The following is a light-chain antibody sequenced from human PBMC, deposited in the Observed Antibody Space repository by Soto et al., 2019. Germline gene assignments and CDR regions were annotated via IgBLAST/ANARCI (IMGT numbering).Light chain of an antibody. CDR3: SSYAGSKTL. CDR2: EVT. V-gene: IGLV2-8*01. Sequence: QSALTQPPSASGSPGQSVTISCTGTSSDVGNYNYVSWYQQHPGKAPKLMIYEVTTRPSGVPDRFSGSKSGNTASLTVSGLQAEDEADYYCSSYAGSKTLFGGGTKLTVL. CDR1: SSDVGNYNY. J-gene: IGLJ3*02.